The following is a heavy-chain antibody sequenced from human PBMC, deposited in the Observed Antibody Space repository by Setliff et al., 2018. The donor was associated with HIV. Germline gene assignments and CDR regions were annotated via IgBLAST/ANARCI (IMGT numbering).Heavy chain of an antibody. Sequence: PSETLSLTCAVSGYSISSGCYWGWIRQPPGKGLEWIGSMYHTGSTYYSPSLNSRFTISVDTSKNQFSLKLSSVTAADTAVYYCARVVDYDSSDYSLAYFDYWGQGTLVTVSS. CDR3: ARVVDYDSSDYSLAYFDY. V-gene: IGHV4-38-2*01. CDR2: MYHTGST. D-gene: IGHD3-22*01. CDR1: GYSISSGCY. J-gene: IGHJ4*02.